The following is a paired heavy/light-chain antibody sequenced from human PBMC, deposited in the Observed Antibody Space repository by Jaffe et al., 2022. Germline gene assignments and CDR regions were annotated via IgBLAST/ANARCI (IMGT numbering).Heavy chain of an antibody. Sequence: QVQLQESGPGLVKPSETLSLTCTVSGGSISSYYWSWIRQPPGKGLEWIGYIYYSGSTNYNPSLKSRVTISVDTSKNQFSLKLSSVTAADTAVYYCARGRIMITFGGVMDYWGQGTLVTVSS. J-gene: IGHJ4*02. V-gene: IGHV4-59*01. CDR3: ARGRIMITFGGVMDY. CDR1: GGSISSYY. D-gene: IGHD3-16*01. CDR2: IYYSGST.
Light chain of an antibody. V-gene: IGKV1-13*02. CDR3: QQFNSYPALT. Sequence: AIQLTQSPSSLSASVGDRVTITCRASQGISSALAWYQQKPGKAPKLLIYDASSLESGVPSRFSGSGSGTDFTLTISSLQPEDFATYYCQQFNSYPALTFGGGTKVEIK. J-gene: IGKJ4*01. CDR2: DAS. CDR1: QGISSA.